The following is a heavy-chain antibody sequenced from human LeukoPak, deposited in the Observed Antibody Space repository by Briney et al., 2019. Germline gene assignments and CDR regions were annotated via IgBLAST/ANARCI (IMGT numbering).Heavy chain of an antibody. CDR1: GGSISSSSYY. CDR2: IYYSGST. Sequence: SETLSLTCTVSGGSISSSSYYWGWIRQPPGKGLEWIGSIYYSGSTYYNPSLKSRVTISVDTSKNQFSLKLSSVTAADTAVYYCACLGIAAAGTGYYFDYWGQGTLVTVSS. V-gene: IGHV4-39*01. CDR3: ACLGIAAAGTGYYFDY. J-gene: IGHJ4*02. D-gene: IGHD6-13*01.